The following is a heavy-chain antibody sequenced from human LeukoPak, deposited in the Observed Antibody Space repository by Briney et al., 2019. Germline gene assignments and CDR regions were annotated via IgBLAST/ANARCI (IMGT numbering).Heavy chain of an antibody. D-gene: IGHD3-22*01. V-gene: IGHV5-51*01. CDR3: ARRLWRVYDSSGYYYAFDI. Sequence: GESMKISRKGSGYSFTSYWIGWVRQMPGKGLEWMGIIYPGDSDTRYSPSFQGQVTISADKSISTAYLQWSSLKASDTAMYYCARRLWRVYDSSGYYYAFDIWGQGTMVTVSS. J-gene: IGHJ3*02. CDR1: GYSFTSYW. CDR2: IYPGDSDT.